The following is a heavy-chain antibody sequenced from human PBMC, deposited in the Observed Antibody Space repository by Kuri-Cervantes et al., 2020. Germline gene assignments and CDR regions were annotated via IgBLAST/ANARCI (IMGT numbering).Heavy chain of an antibody. J-gene: IGHJ3*02. CDR3: AREFPGTAVAGTEGALDI. D-gene: IGHD6-19*01. Sequence: AGSLRLSCAASGLTFSSYSMNWVRQAPGKGLEWVSYISGSDNTISYADSVKGRFTIARDNAKNSLYLQMNSLRAEDTAVYYCAREFPGTAVAGTEGALDIWGQGTKVTVSS. CDR2: ISGSDNTI. CDR1: GLTFSSYS. V-gene: IGHV3-48*04.